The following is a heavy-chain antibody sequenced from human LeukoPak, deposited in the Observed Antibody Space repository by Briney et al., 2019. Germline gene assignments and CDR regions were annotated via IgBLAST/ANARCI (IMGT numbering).Heavy chain of an antibody. CDR3: ARDIRHSSHDYYYGLDV. V-gene: IGHV3-53*01. J-gene: IGHJ6*02. CDR2: IYSDGST. D-gene: IGHD1-1*01. CDR1: GFTVSSFY. Sequence: GGSLRLSCVVSGFTVSSFYMTWVRQAPGRGLEWVSVIYSDGSTYYADSVKGRFTISRDNSKNTLYLQMNSLRAEDTAMYYCARDIRHSSHDYYYGLDVWGQGTTVTVSS.